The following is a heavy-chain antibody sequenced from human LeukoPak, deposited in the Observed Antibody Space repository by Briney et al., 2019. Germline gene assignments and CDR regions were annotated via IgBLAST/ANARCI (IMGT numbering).Heavy chain of an antibody. CDR1: GYTFTSYD. CDR3: ASSPPYYYYMDV. Sequence: ASVKVSCKASGYTFTSYDINWVRQATGQGLEWMGWMNPNSGNTGYAQKFQGSVTMTRNTSISTAYMELSSLRSEDTAVYYCASSPPYYYYMDVWGKGTTVTISS. CDR2: MNPNSGNT. J-gene: IGHJ6*03. V-gene: IGHV1-8*01.